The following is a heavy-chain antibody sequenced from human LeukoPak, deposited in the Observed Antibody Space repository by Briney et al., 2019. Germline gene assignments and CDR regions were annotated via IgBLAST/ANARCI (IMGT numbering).Heavy chain of an antibody. V-gene: IGHV4-59*01. Sequence: PSGTLSLTCTVSGGSISSYYWSWIRQPPGKGLEWIGYIYYSGSTNYNPSLKSRVTISVDTSKNRFSLKLSSVTAADTAVYYCARARFRGDYDPFDYWGQGTLVT. J-gene: IGHJ4*02. CDR2: IYYSGST. CDR3: ARARFRGDYDPFDY. CDR1: GGSISSYY. D-gene: IGHD4-17*01.